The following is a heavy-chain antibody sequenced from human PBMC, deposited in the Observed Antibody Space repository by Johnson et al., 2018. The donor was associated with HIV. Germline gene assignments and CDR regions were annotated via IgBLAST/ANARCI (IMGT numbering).Heavy chain of an antibody. Sequence: QVQLVESGGGVVQPGRSLRLSCATSGFTFSSYAMHWVRQAPGKGLEWVAVISYDGSNKYSADSVKGRFTISRDNSKNTLYLQMNSLGAEDTAVYYCARENWGQRMNAFDIWGQGTMVTVSS. CDR1: GFTFSSYA. D-gene: IGHD7-27*01. V-gene: IGHV3-30*04. CDR3: ARENWGQRMNAFDI. J-gene: IGHJ3*02. CDR2: ISYDGSNK.